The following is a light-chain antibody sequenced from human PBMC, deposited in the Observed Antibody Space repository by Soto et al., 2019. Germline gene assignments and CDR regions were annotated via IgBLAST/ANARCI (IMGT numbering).Light chain of an antibody. J-gene: IGKJ4*01. Sequence: NVLTQSPATLPVSPGETVTLSCRASQRVSANYLAWYQVKPGQTPRLLIYDSSTRATGTPDRFSGSGSGTDFSLTIRRLEPGDFGLYYCQQYSDSGQVPFGGGTKLDIK. V-gene: IGKV3D-20*02. CDR2: DSS. CDR1: QRVSANY. CDR3: QQYSDSGQVP.